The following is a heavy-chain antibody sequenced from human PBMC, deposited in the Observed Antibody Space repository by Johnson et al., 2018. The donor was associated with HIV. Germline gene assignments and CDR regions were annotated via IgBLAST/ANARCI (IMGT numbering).Heavy chain of an antibody. CDR1: GFTFSNAW. D-gene: IGHD1-26*01. V-gene: IGHV3-15*01. CDR2: IKSKTDGGTT. J-gene: IGHJ3*02. CDR3: ITGGSGTIPSGAFDI. Sequence: VQLVESGGGLVKPGGSLKLSCTASGFTFSNAWMNWVRHAPGKGLEWVGRIKSKTDGGTTDYAAPVTGKFTISRDDSKTTLYLQMNSLKTEDTAVYYCITGGSGTIPSGAFDIWGQGTMVTVSS.